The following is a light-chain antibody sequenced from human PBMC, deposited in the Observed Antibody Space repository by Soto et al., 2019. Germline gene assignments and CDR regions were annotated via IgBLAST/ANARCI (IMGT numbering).Light chain of an antibody. CDR3: SSYTSSSTLNV. CDR1: SSDVGGYNY. Sequence: QSALTQPASVSGSPGQSITISCTGTSSDVGGYNYVSWYQQHPGKAPKLMIYDVSNRPSGVSNRFSGSKSGNTASLTISGLQAEDEADYYCSSYTSSSTLNVFGTGPRSPS. CDR2: DVS. J-gene: IGLJ1*01. V-gene: IGLV2-14*01.